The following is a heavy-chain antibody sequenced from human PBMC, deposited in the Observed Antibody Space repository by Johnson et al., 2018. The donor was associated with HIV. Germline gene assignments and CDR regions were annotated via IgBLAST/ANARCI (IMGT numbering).Heavy chain of an antibody. Sequence: VHLVESGVSVVRPGGSLRLSCAVSGFTFDDYGMSWVRQAPGKGLEWVSGINWNGGNTGYADSVKGRFTISRDNAKKFLYLQMNSLTAEDTAFYYFARGWVGATLRAFDIWGQGTMVTVSS. CDR2: INWNGGNT. CDR1: GFTFDDYG. D-gene: IGHD3-16*01. J-gene: IGHJ3*02. CDR3: ARGWVGATLRAFDI. V-gene: IGHV3-20*04.